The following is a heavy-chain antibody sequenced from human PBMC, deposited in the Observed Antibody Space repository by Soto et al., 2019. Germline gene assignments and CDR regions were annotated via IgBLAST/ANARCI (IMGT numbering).Heavy chain of an antibody. CDR3: ARPRITMVRGIRGY. J-gene: IGHJ4*02. CDR2: ISSSSSTI. V-gene: IGHV3-48*01. CDR1: GFTFSSYS. Sequence: EVQLVESGGGLVQPGGSLRLSCAASGFTFSSYSMNWVRQAPGKGLEWVSYISSSSSTIYYADSVKGRFTISRDNTKNSLYLQMNSLRAEDTAVYYCARPRITMVRGIRGYWGQGALVTVSS. D-gene: IGHD3-10*01.